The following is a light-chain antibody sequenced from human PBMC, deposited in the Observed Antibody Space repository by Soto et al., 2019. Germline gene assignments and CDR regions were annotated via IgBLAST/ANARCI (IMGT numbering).Light chain of an antibody. V-gene: IGKV3-15*01. Sequence: EIVMTQSPATLSVSPGERATLSCRASQSVSSNLAWYQQKPGQAPRLLIYGASTRATGVRAMFSGSGSGKEFSLTISSLQSEDFAVYYCHHYHRWRDFGQGTKVEI. CDR1: QSVSSN. CDR2: GAS. CDR3: HHYHRWRD. J-gene: IGKJ2*01.